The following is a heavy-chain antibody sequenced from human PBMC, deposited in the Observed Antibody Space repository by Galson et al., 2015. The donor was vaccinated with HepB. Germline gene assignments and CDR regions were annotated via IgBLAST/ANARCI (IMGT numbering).Heavy chain of an antibody. D-gene: IGHD2-21*02. CDR2: INSDGSST. CDR3: ARAPISIVVGTAIDY. J-gene: IGHJ4*02. CDR1: GFTFSSYW. V-gene: IGHV3-74*01. Sequence: SLRLSCAASGFTFSSYWMHWVRQAPGKGLVCVSRINSDGSSTSYADSVKGRFTISRDNAKNTLYLQMNSLRAEDTAVYYCARAPISIVVGTAIDYWGQGTLVTVSS.